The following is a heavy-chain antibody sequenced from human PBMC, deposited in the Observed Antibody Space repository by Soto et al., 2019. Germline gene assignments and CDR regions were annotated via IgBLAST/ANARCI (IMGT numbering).Heavy chain of an antibody. CDR3: AREVGRGSGSYYLDY. D-gene: IGHD3-16*01. V-gene: IGHV3-74*03. CDR2: INGDGTDT. Sequence: EVQLVESGGGLVQPGGSLRLSCAASGFTFSMSWMHWVRQAPGKGLLWVSRINGDGTDTTYADSVKGRFTISRDNAKNTVYLQMNGLRAEDTDVYYCAREVGRGSGSYYLDYWGQETLVTVSS. J-gene: IGHJ4*02. CDR1: GFTFSMSW.